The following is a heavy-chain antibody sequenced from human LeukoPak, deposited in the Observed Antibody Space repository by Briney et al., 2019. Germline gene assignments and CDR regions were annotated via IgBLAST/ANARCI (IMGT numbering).Heavy chain of an antibody. CDR2: IYYSGST. D-gene: IGHD1/OR15-1a*01. V-gene: IGHV4-31*03. J-gene: IGHJ6*02. CDR1: GGSISSGGYY. CDR3: ASGTTTYYYYYGMGV. Sequence: SETLSLTCTVSGGSISSGGYYWSWIRQHPGKGLEWIGYIYYSGSTYYNPSLKSRVTISVDTSKNQFSLKLSSVTAADTAVYYCASGTTTYYYYYGMGVWGQGTTVTVSS.